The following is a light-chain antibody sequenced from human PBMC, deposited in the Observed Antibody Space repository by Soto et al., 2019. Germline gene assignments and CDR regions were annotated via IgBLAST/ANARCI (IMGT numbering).Light chain of an antibody. V-gene: IGKV3-11*01. CDR2: DAS. CDR3: QDYGSSAWT. CDR1: QSVSSY. Sequence: EIVLTQSPATLSLSPGERATLSCRASQSVSSYLAWYQQKPGQAPRLLIYDASNRATGIPARFSGSGSGTDFTLTISSLEPEDFAVYYCQDYGSSAWTFGQGTKVDIK. J-gene: IGKJ1*01.